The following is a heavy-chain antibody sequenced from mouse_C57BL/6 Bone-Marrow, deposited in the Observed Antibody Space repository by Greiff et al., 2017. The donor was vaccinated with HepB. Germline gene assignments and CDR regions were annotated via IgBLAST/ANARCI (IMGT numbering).Heavy chain of an antibody. CDR2: FYPGSGSI. V-gene: IGHV1-62-2*01. Sequence: QVQLKESGAELVKPGASVKLSCKASGYTFTEYTIHWVKQRSGQGLEWIGWFYPGSGSIKYNEKFKDKATLTADKSSSTVYMELSRLTSEDSAVYFCARHEEVTTVVATRAWFAYWGQGTLVTVSA. CDR3: ARHEEVTTVVATRAWFAY. D-gene: IGHD1-1*01. J-gene: IGHJ3*01. CDR1: GYTFTEYT.